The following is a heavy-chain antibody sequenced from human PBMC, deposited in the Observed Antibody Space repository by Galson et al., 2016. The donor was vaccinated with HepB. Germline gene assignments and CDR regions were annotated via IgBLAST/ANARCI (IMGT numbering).Heavy chain of an antibody. CDR3: AKDLIAVAGPYFDS. D-gene: IGHD6-19*01. Sequence: SLRLSCAASGFTLSSYAMSWVRQAPGKGLEWVSAITISGDYRYYADSVKGRFTISRDNSKNTLYLQMTSLRAEDTAVYYCAKDLIAVAGPYFDSWGQGTLVTVSS. CDR1: GFTLSSYA. CDR2: ITISGDYR. J-gene: IGHJ4*02. V-gene: IGHV3-23*01.